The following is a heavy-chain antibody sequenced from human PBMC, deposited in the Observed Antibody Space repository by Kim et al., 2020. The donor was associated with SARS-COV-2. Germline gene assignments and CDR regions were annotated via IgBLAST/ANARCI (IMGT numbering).Heavy chain of an antibody. J-gene: IGHJ5*02. Sequence: ASVKVSCKVSGYTLTELSMHWVRQAPGKGLEWMGGFDPEDGETIYAQKFQGRVTMTEDTSTDTAYMELSSLRSEDTAVYYCAAAMVRGGGNWFDPWGQGTLVTVSA. D-gene: IGHD3-10*01. V-gene: IGHV1-24*01. CDR3: AAAMVRGGGNWFDP. CDR2: FDPEDGET. CDR1: GYTLTELS.